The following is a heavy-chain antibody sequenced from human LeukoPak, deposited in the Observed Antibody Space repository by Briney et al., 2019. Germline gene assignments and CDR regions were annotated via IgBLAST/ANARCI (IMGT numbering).Heavy chain of an antibody. CDR3: ARDRGGYDLAAAGGFDY. Sequence: GGSLRLSCAASGFTFSSYVMHWVRQAPGKGLEWVAVIWYDGSNKYYADSVKGRFTISRDNSKNTLYLQMNSLRAEDTAVYYCARDRGGYDLAAAGGFDYWGQGTLVTVSS. CDR2: IWYDGSNK. CDR1: GFTFSSYV. D-gene: IGHD5-12*01. V-gene: IGHV3-33*08. J-gene: IGHJ4*02.